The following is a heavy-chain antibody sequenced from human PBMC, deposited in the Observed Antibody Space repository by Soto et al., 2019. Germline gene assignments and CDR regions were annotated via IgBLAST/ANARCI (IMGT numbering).Heavy chain of an antibody. J-gene: IGHJ5*02. D-gene: IGHD3-22*01. CDR1: GFTFSNAW. V-gene: IGHV3-15*01. CDR2: IKSKTDGGTT. CDR3: VKVTSGSSGYPADH. Sequence: TGGSLRLSCTASGFTFSNAWMTWVRQAPGKGLEWVGRIKSKTDGGTTDYAAPVKGRFTISRDNSKSTLYLQMNSLRAEDTAIYYCVKVTSGSSGYPADHWGQGTLVTVSS.